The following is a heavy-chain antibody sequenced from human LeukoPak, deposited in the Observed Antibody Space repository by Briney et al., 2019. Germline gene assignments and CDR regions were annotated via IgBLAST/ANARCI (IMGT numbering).Heavy chain of an antibody. CDR3: ARDELYCSSTSCYEVFDP. V-gene: IGHV4-4*07. J-gene: IGHJ5*02. Sequence: SETLSLTCTVSGGSISSYYWSWIRQPAGKGLEWIGRIYTSGSTNYNPSLKSRVTMSVDTSKNQFSLKLSSVTAADTAVYYCARDELYCSSTSCYEVFDPWGRGTLVTVSS. CDR1: GGSISSYY. CDR2: IYTSGST. D-gene: IGHD2-2*01.